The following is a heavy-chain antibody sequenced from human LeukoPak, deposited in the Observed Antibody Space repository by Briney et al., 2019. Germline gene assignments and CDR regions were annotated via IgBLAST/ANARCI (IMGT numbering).Heavy chain of an antibody. CDR1: GGSISSSSYY. V-gene: IGHV4-39*01. J-gene: IGHJ6*03. CDR2: INYSGST. CDR3: ARGPQSYIDV. Sequence: PSETLSLTCTVSGGSISSSSYYWGWIRQPPGKGLEWIGSINYSGSTYYNPSLKSRVTISVDTSKNQFSLKLSSVTAADTAVYYCARGPQSYIDVWGKGTTVTVSS.